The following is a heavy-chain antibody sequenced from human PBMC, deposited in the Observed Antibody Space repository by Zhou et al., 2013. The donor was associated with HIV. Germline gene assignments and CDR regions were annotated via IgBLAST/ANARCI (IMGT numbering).Heavy chain of an antibody. Sequence: QVQLVQSGAEVKKPGSSVKVSCKASGGTFSSYAISWVRQAPGQGLEWMGRIIPILGIANYAQKFQGRVTITADKSTSTAYMELSSLRSEDTAVYYCARDIPWVLCSGGSCYSNWFDPWGQGTLVTVSS. J-gene: IGHJ5*02. CDR2: IIPILGIA. CDR3: ARDIPWVLCSGGSCYSNWFDP. D-gene: IGHD2-15*01. V-gene: IGHV1-69*04. CDR1: GGTFSSYA.